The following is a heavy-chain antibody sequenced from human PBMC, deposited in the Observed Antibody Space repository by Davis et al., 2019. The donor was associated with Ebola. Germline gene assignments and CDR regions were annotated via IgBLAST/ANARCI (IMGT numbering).Heavy chain of an antibody. CDR2: ISAYNGNT. V-gene: IGHV1-18*01. D-gene: IGHD1-1*01. CDR1: GYTFTSYG. J-gene: IGHJ4*01. Sequence: ASVKVSCKASGYTFTSYGISWVRQAPGQGLEWMGWISAYNGNTNYAQKLQGRVTMTTDTSTSTAYMEVGILRSDDTAVYYCARAQFPTTSDHWGQEPWSPSPQ. CDR3: ARAQFPTTSDH.